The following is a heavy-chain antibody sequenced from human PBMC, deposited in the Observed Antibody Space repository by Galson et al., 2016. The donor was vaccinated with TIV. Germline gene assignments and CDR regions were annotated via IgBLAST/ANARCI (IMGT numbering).Heavy chain of an antibody. V-gene: IGHV1-69*13. D-gene: IGHD5-18*01. CDR2: IIPLFGTA. J-gene: IGHJ6*02. CDR1: GDTFTSYP. Sequence: SVKVSCKASGDTFTSYPFNWVRQAPGQGLEWMGGIIPLFGTANYAQKFQGRVRVTADESTSTVYLDLSSLRSEDTAVYYFAKDRNTALDTYHYYYGMDVWGQGTTVTVSS. CDR3: AKDRNTALDTYHYYYGMDV.